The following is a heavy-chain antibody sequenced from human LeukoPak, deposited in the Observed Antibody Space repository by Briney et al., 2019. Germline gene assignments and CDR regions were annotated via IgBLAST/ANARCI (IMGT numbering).Heavy chain of an antibody. J-gene: IGHJ4*02. Sequence: GGSLRLSCAASGFTFSSYAMSWVRQAPGKGLVWVSRINTDGTTTGYTDSVKGRFTISRGNSKNTLYLQMNSLRAEDTAVYYCALGRDGYKNPDYWGQGTLVTVSS. CDR1: GFTFSSYA. D-gene: IGHD5-24*01. CDR3: ALGRDGYKNPDY. CDR2: INTDGTTT. V-gene: IGHV3-74*01.